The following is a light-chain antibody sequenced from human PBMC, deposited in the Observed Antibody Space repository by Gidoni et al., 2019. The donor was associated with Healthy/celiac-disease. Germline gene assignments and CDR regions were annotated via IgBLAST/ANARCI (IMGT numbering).Light chain of an antibody. Sequence: DIQMTQSPSTLSASVGDRVTITCRASQSLSSWLAWYQQKPGKAPKLLIYKASSLESGVPSRFSGRGSGTEFTLTISSLQPDDFATYYCQQYNSYSYTLXQXTKLXIK. CDR1: QSLSSW. V-gene: IGKV1-5*03. CDR3: QQYNSYSYT. CDR2: KAS. J-gene: IGKJ2*01.